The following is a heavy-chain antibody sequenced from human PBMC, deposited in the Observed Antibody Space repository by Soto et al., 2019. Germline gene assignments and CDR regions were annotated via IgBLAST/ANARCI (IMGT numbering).Heavy chain of an antibody. CDR2: INHSGST. CDR1: GGSFGGYY. CDR3: ARRIRPKYCSSTSCPRTRFDY. Sequence: SETLSLTCAVYGGSFGGYYWSWIRQPPGKGLEWIGEINHSGSTNYNPSLKSRVTISVDTSKNQFSLKLSFVTAADTAVYYCARRIRPKYCSSTSCPRTRFDYWGQGTLVTVSS. D-gene: IGHD2-2*01. V-gene: IGHV4-34*01. J-gene: IGHJ4*02.